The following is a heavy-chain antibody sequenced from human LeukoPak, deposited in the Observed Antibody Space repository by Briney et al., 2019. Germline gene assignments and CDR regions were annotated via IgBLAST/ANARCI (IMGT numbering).Heavy chain of an antibody. V-gene: IGHV4-4*07. J-gene: IGHJ5*02. CDR1: GGSISSYC. CDR3: ARDEVTTLTTGLNWFDP. CDR2: SYTSGST. Sequence: SETLSLTCTVSGGSISSYCWSWIRQPAGKGLEWIGRSYTSGSTNYNPSLKSRVTLSVDTSKHQFSLKLSSVTAADTAVYYCARDEVTTLTTGLNWFDPWGQGTLVTVSS. D-gene: IGHD4-11*01.